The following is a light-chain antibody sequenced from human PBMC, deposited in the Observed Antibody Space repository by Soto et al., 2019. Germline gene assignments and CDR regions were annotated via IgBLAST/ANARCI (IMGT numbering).Light chain of an antibody. CDR2: DAS. Sequence: EIVLTQSPATLSLSPGERATLSCRASQSVSSYLAWYQQKPGQAPRLLIYDASSRATDNPARVSGSGSGTDLRLTISSLEPEDFAIYYCQQRSNWPWSFGQWFKREIK. CDR3: QQRSNWPWS. J-gene: IGKJ2*01. CDR1: QSVSSY. V-gene: IGKV3-11*01.